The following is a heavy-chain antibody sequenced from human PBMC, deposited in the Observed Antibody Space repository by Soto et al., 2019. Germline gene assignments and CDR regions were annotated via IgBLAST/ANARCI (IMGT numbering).Heavy chain of an antibody. V-gene: IGHV4-31*02. Sequence: TLSLTCTVSGGSISSGGYYWSWIRQHPGKGLEWIGYIYYSGSTYYNPSLKSRVTISVDTSKNQFSLKLSSVTAADTAVYYCARFVDTAMVEPHRYYYGMDVWGQGTTVTSP. D-gene: IGHD5-18*01. CDR2: IYYSGST. CDR3: ARFVDTAMVEPHRYYYGMDV. CDR1: GGSISSGGYY. J-gene: IGHJ6*02.